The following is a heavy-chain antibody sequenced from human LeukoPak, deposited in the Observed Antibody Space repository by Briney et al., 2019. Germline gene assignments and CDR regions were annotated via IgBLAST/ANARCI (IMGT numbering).Heavy chain of an antibody. J-gene: IGHJ4*02. CDR2: ISYTGTYI. D-gene: IGHD3-10*01. CDR3: ARDHSIAYYYGSGSYYFDY. CDR1: AFSLNAYN. Sequence: PGGSLRLSCAASAFSLNAYNMNWVRQAPGKGLEWVSSISYTGTYIYYADSVKGRFTISRDNAKNSLYLQMNSLRAEDTAVYYCARDHSIAYYYGSGSYYFDYWGQGTLVTVSS. V-gene: IGHV3-21*01.